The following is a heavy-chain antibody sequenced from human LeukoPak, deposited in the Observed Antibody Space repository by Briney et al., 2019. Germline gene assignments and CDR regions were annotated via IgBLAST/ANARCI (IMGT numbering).Heavy chain of an antibody. CDR2: ISWNSGSI. CDR1: GFTFDDYA. Sequence: GGSLRLSCAASGFTFDDYAMHWVRQAPGKGLEWVSGISWNSGSIGYADSVKGRFTISRDNAKNSLYLQMNSLRAEDMALYYCAKDRGRYYYYMDVWGKGTTVTVSS. CDR3: AKDRGRYYYYMDV. V-gene: IGHV3-9*03. J-gene: IGHJ6*03. D-gene: IGHD3-10*01.